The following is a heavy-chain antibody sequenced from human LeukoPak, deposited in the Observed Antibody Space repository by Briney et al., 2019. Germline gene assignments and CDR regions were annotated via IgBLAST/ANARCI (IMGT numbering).Heavy chain of an antibody. D-gene: IGHD6-19*01. V-gene: IGHV1-18*01. J-gene: IGHJ4*02. CDR2: ISAYNGNT. Sequence: ASVKVSCKASGYTFTSYGISWVRQAPGQGLEWMGWISAYNGNTNYAQKLQGRVTMTTDTSTSTAYMELRSLRSDDTAVYYRARDPTGEQWLVPFDYWGQGTLVTVSS. CDR3: ARDPTGEQWLVPFDY. CDR1: GYTFTSYG.